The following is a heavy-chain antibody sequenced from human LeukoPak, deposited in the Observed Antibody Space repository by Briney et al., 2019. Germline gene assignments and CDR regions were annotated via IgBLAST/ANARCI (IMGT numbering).Heavy chain of an antibody. CDR1: GFTFSSYG. CDR2: IRYDGSNK. D-gene: IGHD3-9*01. CDR3: ARGYYDILTGKGYFDY. Sequence: GGSLRLSCAASGFTFSSYGMHWVRQAPGKGLEWVAFIRYDGSNKYYADSVKGRFTISRDNSKNTLYLQMNSLRAEDTAGYYCARGYYDILTGKGYFDYWGQGTLVTVSS. V-gene: IGHV3-30*02. J-gene: IGHJ4*02.